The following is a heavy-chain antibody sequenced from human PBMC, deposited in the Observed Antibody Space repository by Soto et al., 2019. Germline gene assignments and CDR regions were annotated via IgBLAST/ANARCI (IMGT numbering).Heavy chain of an antibody. CDR1: GGTFSDSV. Sequence: QVQLVQSGPEVKKPGSSVKVSCKASGGTFSDSVTSWVRQAPGQGLEWMGGIVPIFGKANLAEKFQDRVTITADESTSTAYMKLSSLISEDTAVYYCARGRDGSNYYFDYWGQGTLVTVSS. J-gene: IGHJ4*02. D-gene: IGHD3-10*01. CDR3: ARGRDGSNYYFDY. V-gene: IGHV1-69*01. CDR2: IVPIFGKA.